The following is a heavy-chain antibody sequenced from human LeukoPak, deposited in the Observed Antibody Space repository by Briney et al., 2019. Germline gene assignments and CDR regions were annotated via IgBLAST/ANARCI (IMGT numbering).Heavy chain of an antibody. D-gene: IGHD6-13*01. V-gene: IGHV3-30*02. CDR3: AARYSSSWYVPYYYMDV. J-gene: IGHJ6*03. Sequence: GGSLILSCSASGFTCCRYGMHWFLRSPDRGLECGAFIPYDGSNRYYADSVKGRFTISRDTSKNTLYLQMNSLRAEDTAVYYCAARYSSSWYVPYYYMDVWGKGTTVTVSS. CDR2: IPYDGSNR. CDR1: GFTCCRYG.